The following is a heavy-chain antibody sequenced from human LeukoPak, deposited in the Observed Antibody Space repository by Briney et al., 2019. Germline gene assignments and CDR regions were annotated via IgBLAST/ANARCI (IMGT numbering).Heavy chain of an antibody. Sequence: GGSLRLSCAASGFTFSNYDMHWVRQAPGKGLEWVAFIRYDGSDKYYADSVKGRFTISRDNSKNTLYLQMNSLRTEDTAVYYCVKGDTSWGQGTLVTVSS. V-gene: IGHV3-30*02. CDR1: GFTFSNYD. D-gene: IGHD2-21*02. CDR3: VKGDTS. J-gene: IGHJ5*02. CDR2: IRYDGSDK.